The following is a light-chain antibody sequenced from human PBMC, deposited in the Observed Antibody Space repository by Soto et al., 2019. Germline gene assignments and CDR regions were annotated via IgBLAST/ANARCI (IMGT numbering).Light chain of an antibody. V-gene: IGLV2-14*03. Sequence: QSGLTQPASVAGAPGQLITISCTGTSSDIGSYNRVSWYQQHPGKAPKLIIYEVTDRPSGASNRFSPSKSGYTASLTTSGLQAEYEAEYYCSSYTNINTRACVFGTGTKVTVL. CDR1: SSDIGSYNR. CDR2: EVT. J-gene: IGLJ1*01. CDR3: SSYTNINTRACV.